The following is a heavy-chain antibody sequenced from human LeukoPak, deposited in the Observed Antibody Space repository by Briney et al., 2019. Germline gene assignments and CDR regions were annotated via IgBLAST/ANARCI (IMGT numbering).Heavy chain of an antibody. D-gene: IGHD3-22*01. Sequence: SDTLSLTCTVSGGSISSYYWSWIRQPPGKGLELIGYIYDSGSTNYNPSLKSRVTISVDTSKNQFSLKLSSVTAADTAVYYCARGASVYDSSGYYAKTYYFDYWGQGTLVTVS. V-gene: IGHV4-59*07. CDR1: GGSISSYY. CDR2: IYDSGST. J-gene: IGHJ4*02. CDR3: ARGASVYDSSGYYAKTYYFDY.